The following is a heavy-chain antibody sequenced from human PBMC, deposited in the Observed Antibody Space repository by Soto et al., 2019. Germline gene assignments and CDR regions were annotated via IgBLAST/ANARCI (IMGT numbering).Heavy chain of an antibody. CDR3: ARDQRGLDNWNSTSIDYGMDV. V-gene: IGHV3-11*06. CDR1: GFTFSDYY. D-gene: IGHD1-7*01. Sequence: PGGSLRLSCAASGFTFSDYYMSWIRQAPGKGLEWVSYISSSSSYTNYADSVKGRFTISRDNAKNSLYLQMNSLRAEDTAVYYCARDQRGLDNWNSTSIDYGMDVWGQGTTVTVSS. CDR2: ISSSSSYT. J-gene: IGHJ6*02.